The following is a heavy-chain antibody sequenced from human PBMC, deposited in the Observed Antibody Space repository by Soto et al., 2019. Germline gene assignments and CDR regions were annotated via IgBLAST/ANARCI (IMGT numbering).Heavy chain of an antibody. CDR2: ISSRDGKT. Sequence: EVQLLESGGGLGQPGGSLRLSCAASGFSFYSYAMTWVRQAPGKGLEWVSSISSRDGKTYYAGSVKGRFTISRDNSKSALDLQMNILKAEDTAIYFCARDWVQGDNGNEGHYWGQGTLVTVSS. J-gene: IGHJ4*02. D-gene: IGHD1-20*01. V-gene: IGHV3-23*01. CDR1: GFSFYSYA. CDR3: ARDWVQGDNGNEGHY.